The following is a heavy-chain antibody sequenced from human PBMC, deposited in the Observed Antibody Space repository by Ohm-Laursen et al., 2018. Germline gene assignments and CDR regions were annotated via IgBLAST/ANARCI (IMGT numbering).Heavy chain of an antibody. CDR2: ISSSGSTI. Sequence: SLRLSCSATGFTFSDYYMSWIRQAPGKGLEWVSYISSSGSTIYYADSVKGRFTISRDNAKNSLYLQMNSLRAEDTAVYYCARPYDSSGPLGDYWGQGTLVTVSS. V-gene: IGHV3-11*01. D-gene: IGHD3-22*01. CDR1: GFTFSDYY. CDR3: ARPYDSSGPLGDY. J-gene: IGHJ4*02.